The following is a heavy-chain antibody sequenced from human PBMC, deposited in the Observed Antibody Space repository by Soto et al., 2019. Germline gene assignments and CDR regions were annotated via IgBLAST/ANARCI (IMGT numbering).Heavy chain of an antibody. Sequence: PGGSLRLSCAASGFTFSSYWMSWVRQAPGKGLEWVANIKQDGSEKYYVDSVKGRFTISRDNAKNSLYLQMNSLRAEDTAVYYCAREGIAVAGTDAFDIWGQGTMVTVSS. CDR3: AREGIAVAGTDAFDI. J-gene: IGHJ3*02. CDR2: IKQDGSEK. D-gene: IGHD6-19*01. V-gene: IGHV3-7*01. CDR1: GFTFSSYW.